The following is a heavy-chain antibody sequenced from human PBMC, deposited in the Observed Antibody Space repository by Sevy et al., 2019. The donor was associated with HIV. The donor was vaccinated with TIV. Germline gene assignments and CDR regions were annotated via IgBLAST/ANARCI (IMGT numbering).Heavy chain of an antibody. CDR1: GFTFSSYA. CDR3: AREALIVVVVAAYFDY. V-gene: IGHV3-30-3*01. CDR2: ISYDGSNK. Sequence: GGSLRLSCAASGFTFSSYAMHWVRQAPGKGLEWVAVISYDGSNKYYADSVKGRFTISRDNSKNRLYLQMNSLRAEDTAVYYCAREALIVVVVAAYFDYWGQGTLVTVSS. J-gene: IGHJ4*02. D-gene: IGHD2-15*01.